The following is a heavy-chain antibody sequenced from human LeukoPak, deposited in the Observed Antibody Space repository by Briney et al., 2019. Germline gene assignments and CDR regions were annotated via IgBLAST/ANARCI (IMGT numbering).Heavy chain of an antibody. V-gene: IGHV4-38-2*01. D-gene: IGHD4-17*01. CDR3: ASGMTTAADY. CDR1: GYSIRSGYY. J-gene: IGHJ4*02. Sequence: SETLSLTCAVSGYSIRSGYYWGWIRQPPGKGLEWIGSIDHSGNTHYNPSLKSRVTISADTSTNQFSPKLSSVTAADTAVYYCASGMTTAADYWGQGTLVTVSS. CDR2: IDHSGNT.